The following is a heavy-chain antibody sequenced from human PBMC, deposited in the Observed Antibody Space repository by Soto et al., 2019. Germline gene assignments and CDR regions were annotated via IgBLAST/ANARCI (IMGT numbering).Heavy chain of an antibody. CDR2: MNPNSGNT. V-gene: IGHV1-8*01. CDR1: GYTFTSYD. D-gene: IGHD5-18*01. J-gene: IGHJ4*02. CDR3: ARAARLRGPDY. Sequence: QVQLVQSGAEVKKPGASVKVSCKASGYTFTSYDINWVRQATGQGLEWMGWMNPNSGNTGYAQKFQGRVLRTRNTSRSTAYMELSSLRSEDTALYYCARAARLRGPDYWGQGTLVTVSS.